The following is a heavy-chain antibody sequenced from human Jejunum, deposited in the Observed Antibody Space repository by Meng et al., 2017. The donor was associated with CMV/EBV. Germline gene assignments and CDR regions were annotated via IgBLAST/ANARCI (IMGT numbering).Heavy chain of an antibody. V-gene: IGHV1-2*06. Sequence: SGYTFTGYFMHWVRQARGQGLEWMGRINPKSVGTNYAQKFQGRVTMTRDTSISTAYMELSGLRSDDTAMYHCARGGGYFDWLFLDFWGQGTLVTVSS. CDR2: INPKSVGT. D-gene: IGHD3-9*01. CDR1: GYTFTGYF. CDR3: ARGGGYFDWLFLDF. J-gene: IGHJ4*02.